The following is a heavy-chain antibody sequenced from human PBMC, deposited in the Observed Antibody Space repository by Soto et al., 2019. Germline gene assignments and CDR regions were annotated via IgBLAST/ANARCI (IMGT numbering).Heavy chain of an antibody. CDR2: ILYDGSNK. CDR3: AKESRYSNGRAFDI. Sequence: PGGSLRLSCAASGFTFSSYGMHWVRQAPGKGLEWVAVILYDGSNKYYADSVKGRFTISRDNSKNSLYLQMNSLRAEDTALYYCAKESRYSNGRAFDIWGQGTMVTVS. CDR1: GFTFSSYG. V-gene: IGHV3-30*18. J-gene: IGHJ3*02. D-gene: IGHD4-4*01.